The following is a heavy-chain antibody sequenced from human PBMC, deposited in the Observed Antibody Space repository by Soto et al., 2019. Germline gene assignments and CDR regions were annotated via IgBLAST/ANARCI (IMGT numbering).Heavy chain of an antibody. CDR2: IWPDGSNK. V-gene: IGHV3-33*01. CDR1: GFTFSSHG. D-gene: IGHD2-15*01. Sequence: QVQLVESGGGVVQPGRSLRLSCAASGFTFSSHGMHWVRQAPGKGLEWVAIIWPDGSNKYYADSVKGRFTISRDNSENPVYLMMDSLSAEDTALYYCERDQDSVGTLLWGQGTMVTVSS. J-gene: IGHJ3*01. CDR3: ERDQDSVGTLL.